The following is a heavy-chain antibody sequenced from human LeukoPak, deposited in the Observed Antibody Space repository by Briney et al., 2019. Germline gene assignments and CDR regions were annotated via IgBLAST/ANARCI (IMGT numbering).Heavy chain of an antibody. V-gene: IGHV3-48*02. CDR1: GFTFSSNS. D-gene: IGHD3-10*01. Sequence: GGSLRLSCVASGFTFSSNSMNWVRQAPGKGLEWVSYISRSSDTIYYADSVKGRFTISRDNAKNSLYLQMNSLRDEDTAVYYCARDLTTMVRGLPLDYWGQGTLVTVSS. CDR3: ARDLTTMVRGLPLDY. J-gene: IGHJ4*02. CDR2: ISRSSDTI.